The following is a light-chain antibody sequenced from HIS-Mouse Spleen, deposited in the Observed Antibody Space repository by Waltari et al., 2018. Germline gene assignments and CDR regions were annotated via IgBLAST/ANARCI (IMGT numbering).Light chain of an antibody. Sequence: QSVLTQPPSASGTPGQRVTIPCSGSSSNIGSNYVYWYQQLPGTAPKHLTNRNNQRPSGVPDRFSGSKSGTSASLAISGLRSEDEADYYCAAWDDSLSGPWVFGGGTKLTVL. J-gene: IGLJ3*02. CDR2: RNN. CDR3: AAWDDSLSGPWV. CDR1: SSNIGSNY. V-gene: IGLV1-47*01.